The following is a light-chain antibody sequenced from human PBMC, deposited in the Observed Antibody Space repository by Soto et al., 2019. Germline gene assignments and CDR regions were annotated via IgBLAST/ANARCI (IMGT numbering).Light chain of an antibody. CDR1: HSVSSSY. CDR2: GAT. V-gene: IGKV3-20*01. J-gene: IGKJ5*01. CDR3: QQYGDLPT. Sequence: DIVLTQSPGTLSLSPGERATLSCRASHSVSSSYFAWYQQKPGQTPRLLIFGATSRATGVPDRISGSESGTDFTLTISRLEPEDFAVYYCQQYGDLPTFGQGTRLAIK.